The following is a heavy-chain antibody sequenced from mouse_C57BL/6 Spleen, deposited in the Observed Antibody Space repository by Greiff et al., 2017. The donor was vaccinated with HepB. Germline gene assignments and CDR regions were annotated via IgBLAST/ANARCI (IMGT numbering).Heavy chain of an antibody. V-gene: IGHV5-17*01. Sequence: EVQVVESGGGLVKPGGSLKLSCAASGFTFSDYGMHWVRQAPEKGLEWVAYISNGSSTIYYADTVKGRFTIYRDNAKNTLFLQMTSLRSEDTAMYYCARRDEGYAMDYWGQGTSVTVSS. J-gene: IGHJ4*01. CDR2: ISNGSSTI. CDR1: GFTFSDYG. CDR3: ARRDEGYAMDY.